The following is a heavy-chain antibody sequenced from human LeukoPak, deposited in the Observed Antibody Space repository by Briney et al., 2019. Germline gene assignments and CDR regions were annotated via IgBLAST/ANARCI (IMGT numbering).Heavy chain of an antibody. V-gene: IGHV3-23*01. J-gene: IGHJ4*02. CDR3: AKVMRASTIFGAVTRTPRSLEYYFDY. CDR2: ISGSGGST. CDR1: GFTFSSYA. Sequence: PGGSLRLSCAASGFTFSSYAMSWVRQAPGKGLEWVSAISGSGGSTYYADSVKGRFTISRDNSKNTLYLQMNSLRAEDTAVYYCAKVMRASTIFGAVTRTPRSLEYYFDYWGQGTLVTVSS. D-gene: IGHD3-3*01.